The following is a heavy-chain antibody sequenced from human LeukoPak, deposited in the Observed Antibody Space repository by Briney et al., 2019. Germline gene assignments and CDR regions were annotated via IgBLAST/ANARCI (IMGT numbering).Heavy chain of an antibody. CDR2: IVVGSGNT. CDR1: GFTFTSSA. Sequence: SVKVSCKASGFTFTSSAMQWVRQARGQRLEWIGWIVVGSGNTNYAQKFQERVTITRDMSTSTAYMELSSLRSEDTAVYYCAADRGYYDSSGPGAFDPWGQGTLVTVSS. J-gene: IGHJ5*02. V-gene: IGHV1-58*02. CDR3: AADRGYYDSSGPGAFDP. D-gene: IGHD3-22*01.